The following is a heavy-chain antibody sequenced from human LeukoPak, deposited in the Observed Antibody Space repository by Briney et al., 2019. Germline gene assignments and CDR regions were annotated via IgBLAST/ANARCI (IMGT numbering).Heavy chain of an antibody. Sequence: SETLSLTCAVSGGSISSSNWWSWVRQPPGKGLEWIGEIYHSGSTNYNPSLKSRVTISVDTSKNQFSLKMSSVTAADTAVYYCARLVVPAARSYYYYYYMDVWGKGTTVTVSS. J-gene: IGHJ6*03. CDR1: GGSISSSNW. CDR3: ARLVVPAARSYYYYYYMDV. V-gene: IGHV4-4*02. D-gene: IGHD2-2*01. CDR2: IYHSGST.